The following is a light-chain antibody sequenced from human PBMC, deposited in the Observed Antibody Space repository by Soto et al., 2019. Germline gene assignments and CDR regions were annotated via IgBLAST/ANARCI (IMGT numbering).Light chain of an antibody. J-gene: IGLJ2*01. CDR2: EVT. CDR3: SSFSGTTTPVV. Sequence: QSVLTQPASVSGSPGQSITISCTGTSSDVGAYDYVSWYQQRPGKPPKLIIFEVTNRPSGVSDRFSGSKSGNTASLTISGLRAEDEADYSCSSFSGTTTPVVFGGGTKLTVL. CDR1: SSDVGAYDY. V-gene: IGLV2-14*01.